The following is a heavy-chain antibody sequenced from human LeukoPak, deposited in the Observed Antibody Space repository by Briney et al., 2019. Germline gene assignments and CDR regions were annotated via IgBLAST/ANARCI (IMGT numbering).Heavy chain of an antibody. Sequence: PGRSLRLSCAASGFTFSSYAMHWVRQAPGKGLEWVAVISYDGSNKYYADSVKGRFTISRDSSKNTLYLQMNSLRAEDTAVYYCAKDLRYNWNYKFSYYYGMDVWGQGTTVTVSS. V-gene: IGHV3-30-3*01. CDR1: GFTFSSYA. CDR3: AKDLRYNWNYKFSYYYGMDV. CDR2: ISYDGSNK. J-gene: IGHJ6*02. D-gene: IGHD1-7*01.